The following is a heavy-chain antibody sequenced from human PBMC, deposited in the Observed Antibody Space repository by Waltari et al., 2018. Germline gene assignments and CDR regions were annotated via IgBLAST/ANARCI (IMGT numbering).Heavy chain of an antibody. D-gene: IGHD1-26*01. V-gene: IGHV3-49*04. CDR1: GFTFSDHY. CDR2: IRSKAYGGTK. J-gene: IGHJ4*02. Sequence: DVLLAESGGGLVQPGGSLRLSCATSGFTFSDHYIYWVRQAPGKGLEWVAFIRSKAYGGTKEYAASVKGRFIISRDDSESIAYLQMDSLKTEDTAVYYCSRGVWDSIVVIDYWGQGVLVTVSS. CDR3: SRGVWDSIVVIDY.